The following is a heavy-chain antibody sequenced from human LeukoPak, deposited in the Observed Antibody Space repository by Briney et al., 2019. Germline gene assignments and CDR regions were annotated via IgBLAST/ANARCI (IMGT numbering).Heavy chain of an antibody. J-gene: IGHJ5*02. CDR1: GGSISSSSYY. V-gene: IGHV4-39*01. CDR2: IYYSGST. CDR3: ARRMYYYDSSGSGFDP. Sequence: SEALSLTCTVSGGSISSSSYYWGWIRQPLGKGLEWIGSIYYSGSTYYNPSLKSRVTISVDTSKNQFSLKLSSVTAADTAVYYCARRMYYYDSSGSGFDPWGQGTLVTVSS. D-gene: IGHD3-22*01.